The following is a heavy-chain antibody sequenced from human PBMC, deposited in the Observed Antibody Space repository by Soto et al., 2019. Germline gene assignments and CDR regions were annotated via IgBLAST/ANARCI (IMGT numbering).Heavy chain of an antibody. CDR3: ARGGGYYLGSGSHEIFDY. D-gene: IGHD3-10*01. V-gene: IGHV4-59*01. CDR2: IYYSGST. Sequence: ASETLSLTCTVSGGSISSYYWSWIRQPPGKGLEWIGYIYYSGSTKYNPSLKSRVTISVDTSKNQFSLKLSSATAADTAVYYCARGGGYYLGSGSHEIFDYWGQGTLVTVS. CDR1: GGSISSYY. J-gene: IGHJ4*02.